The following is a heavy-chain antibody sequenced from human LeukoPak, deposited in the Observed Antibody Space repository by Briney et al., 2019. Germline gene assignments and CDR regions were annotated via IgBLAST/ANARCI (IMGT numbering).Heavy chain of an antibody. J-gene: IGHJ4*02. CDR1: GFTFGDYT. D-gene: IGHD3-10*01. CDR2: IRSKAYGGTT. V-gene: IGHV3-49*04. Sequence: GGSLRLSCTASGFTFGDYTMSWVRQAPGKGLEWVGFIRSKAYGGTTEYAASVKGRFTISRDDSKSIAYLQMNSLKIEDTAVYYCTRDNDYYGTEPPFDYWGQGTLVTVSS. CDR3: TRDNDYYGTEPPFDY.